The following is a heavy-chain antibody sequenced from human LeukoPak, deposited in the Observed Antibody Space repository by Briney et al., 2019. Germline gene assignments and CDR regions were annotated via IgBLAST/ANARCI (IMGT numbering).Heavy chain of an antibody. V-gene: IGHV4-34*01. CDR2: INHSGST. J-gene: IGHJ4*02. D-gene: IGHD1-26*01. CDR3: ARGPVGPADY. CDR1: GGSFSGYY. Sequence: SETLSLTCAVYGGSFSGYYWSWIRQPPGKGLEWIGEINHSGSTNYNPSLKSRVTISVDTSKNQFSLKLSSVTAADTAVYYCARGPVGPADYWGQGTLVTVSS.